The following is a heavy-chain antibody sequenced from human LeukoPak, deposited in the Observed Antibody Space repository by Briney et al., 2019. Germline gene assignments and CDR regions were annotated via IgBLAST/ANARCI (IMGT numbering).Heavy chain of an antibody. CDR1: GGSFSGYY. V-gene: IGHV4-34*01. CDR2: INHSGST. Sequence: SETLSLTCAVYGGSFSGYYWSWIRQPPGKGLEWIGEINHSGSTNYNPSLKSRVTISVDTSKNQFSLKLSSVTAADTAVYYCARLRGYSYGYFDYWGQGTLVTVSS. CDR3: ARLRGYSYGYFDY. D-gene: IGHD5-18*01. J-gene: IGHJ4*02.